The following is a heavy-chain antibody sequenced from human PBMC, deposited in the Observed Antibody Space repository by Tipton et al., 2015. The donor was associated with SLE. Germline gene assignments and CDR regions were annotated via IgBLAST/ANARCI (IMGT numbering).Heavy chain of an antibody. CDR2: IYYSGST. Sequence: TLSLTCTVSGGSISSSSYYWGWFRQPPGKGLEWIGSIYYSGSTYYNPSLKSRVTISVDTSKNQFSLKLSSVTAADTAVYYCARHEALLAAPGYFDLWGRGTLVTVSS. J-gene: IGHJ2*01. CDR3: ARHEALLAAPGYFDL. D-gene: IGHD6-6*01. CDR1: GGSISSSSYY. V-gene: IGHV4-39*01.